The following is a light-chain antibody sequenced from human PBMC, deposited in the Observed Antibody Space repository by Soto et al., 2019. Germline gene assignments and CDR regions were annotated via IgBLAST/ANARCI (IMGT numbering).Light chain of an antibody. CDR2: GAS. Sequence: EIVLTQSPATLSSFPGDRVTLPCRARQYINTRLAWYQHRPGQAPRLLIYGASNRATGIPDSFSGSGSGTDFTLTISSLQPDDFATYFCQQYKSYWTFGQGTKVDIK. CDR3: QQYKSYWT. V-gene: IGKV3D-15*01. J-gene: IGKJ1*01. CDR1: QYINTR.